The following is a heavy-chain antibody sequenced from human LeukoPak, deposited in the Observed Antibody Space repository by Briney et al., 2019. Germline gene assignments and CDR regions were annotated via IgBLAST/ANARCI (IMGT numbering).Heavy chain of an antibody. J-gene: IGHJ4*02. CDR2: LIPIFGTT. Sequence: ASVKVSCKASGGTFSRYAISWVRQAPGQGLEWMGGLIPIFGTTNYAQKFQGRVTITADESTSTVYMEMSSLTSEDTAVYYCARAGGVCGDDCYWPFKYWGQGTLVTVSS. CDR3: ARAGGVCGDDCYWPFKY. CDR1: GGTFSRYA. V-gene: IGHV1-69*13. D-gene: IGHD2-21*02.